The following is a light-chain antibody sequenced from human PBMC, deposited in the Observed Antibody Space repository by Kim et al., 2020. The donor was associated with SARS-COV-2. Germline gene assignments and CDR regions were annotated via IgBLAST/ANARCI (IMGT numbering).Light chain of an antibody. CDR1: NSNIGIGYD. CDR2: ADN. V-gene: IGLV1-40*01. Sequence: KVTSSCTGSNSNIGIGYDVQWYQQLPGKAPKLLIHADNNRPSGVPDRFSGSKSDTSASLAITGLQAEDEADYFCQSYDTTLRGSVFGTGTKVTVL. J-gene: IGLJ1*01. CDR3: QSYDTTLRGSV.